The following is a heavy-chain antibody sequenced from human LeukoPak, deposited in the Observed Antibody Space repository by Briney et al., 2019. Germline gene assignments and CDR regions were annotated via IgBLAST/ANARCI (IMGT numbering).Heavy chain of an antibody. D-gene: IGHD5-18*01. CDR1: GYSFSGYW. CDR3: ARVVVDTTMAPYYFDY. Sequence: GESLKISCKGSGYSFSGYWIGWVRQLPGKGLEWMGIIYPGDSDTRYSPSFQGQVTISADKSISTAYLQWSSLKASDTAIYYCARVVVDTTMAPYYFDYWGQGTLVTVSS. CDR2: IYPGDSDT. V-gene: IGHV5-51*01. J-gene: IGHJ4*02.